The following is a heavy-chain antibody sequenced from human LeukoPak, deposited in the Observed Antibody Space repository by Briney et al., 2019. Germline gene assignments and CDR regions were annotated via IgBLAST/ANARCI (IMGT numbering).Heavy chain of an antibody. CDR2: ITPNNGNF. CDR3: ARGGKYYYDSSGSFYYYYMNV. V-gene: IGHV1-18*01. CDR1: GYTFTTYG. D-gene: IGHD3-22*01. J-gene: IGHJ6*03. Sequence: GASVKVSCKASGYTFTTYGITWVRQAPGQGLEWMGWITPNNGNFNYAQKFQGRFTMTTDTSTTTAYMELRSLRSDDTAVYYCARGGKYYYDSSGSFYYYYMNVWGKGTTVTISS.